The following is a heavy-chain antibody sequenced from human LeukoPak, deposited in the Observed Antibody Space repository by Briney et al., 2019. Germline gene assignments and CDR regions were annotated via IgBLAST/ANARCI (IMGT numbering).Heavy chain of an antibody. CDR3: TTWNG. Sequence: GGSLRLSCAASGFTFNNAWMNWVRQAPGKGLEWVGRINSKTDGGTTAYGAPVKGRFTISRDDSKNTLYLQMNSLKAEDTAVYYCTTWNGWGQGTLVTVSS. CDR1: GFTFNNAW. J-gene: IGHJ4*02. D-gene: IGHD1-1*01. CDR2: INSKTDGGTT. V-gene: IGHV3-15*01.